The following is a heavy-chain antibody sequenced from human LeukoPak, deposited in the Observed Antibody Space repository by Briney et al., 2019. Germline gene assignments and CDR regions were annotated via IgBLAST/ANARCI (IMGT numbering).Heavy chain of an antibody. Sequence: GGSLRLSCAASGFTFSSCAMSWVRQAPGKGLEWVSAISAGGGRTFYANSVKGRFTISRDNSKNTLYLQMNSLKAEDTAIYYCAKDPTDFDSSGQTYFDYWGQGTLVTVSS. D-gene: IGHD3-22*01. CDR2: ISAGGGRT. CDR1: GFTFSSCA. CDR3: AKDPTDFDSSGQTYFDY. V-gene: IGHV3-23*01. J-gene: IGHJ4*02.